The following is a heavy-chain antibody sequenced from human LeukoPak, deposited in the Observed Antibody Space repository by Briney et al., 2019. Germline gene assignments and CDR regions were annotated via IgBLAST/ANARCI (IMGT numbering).Heavy chain of an antibody. J-gene: IGHJ2*01. CDR2: IYYSGST. D-gene: IGHD5-18*01. CDR1: GGSISSYY. V-gene: IGHV4-59*08. Sequence: SETLSLTCTVSGGSISSYYWSWIRQPPGKGLEWIGYIYYSGSTNYNPSLKSRVTISVDTSKNQFSLKLSSVTAADTAVYYCARHGPGIRLWLWYFDLWGRGTLVTVSS. CDR3: ARHGPGIRLWLWYFDL.